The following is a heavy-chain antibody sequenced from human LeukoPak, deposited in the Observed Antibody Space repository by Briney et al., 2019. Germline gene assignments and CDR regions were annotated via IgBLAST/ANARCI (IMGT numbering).Heavy chain of an antibody. J-gene: IGHJ4*02. CDR2: INPKSGGT. Sequence: ASVKVSCKASGYTFADYYMHWVRQAPGQGLEWMGWINPKSGGTNFAQKFQGRATMTRATSISTAYMELSRLRYDDTAVYYCARDLGYSYARHDYWGQGTLVTVSS. D-gene: IGHD5-18*01. V-gene: IGHV1-2*02. CDR3: ARDLGYSYARHDY. CDR1: GYTFADYY.